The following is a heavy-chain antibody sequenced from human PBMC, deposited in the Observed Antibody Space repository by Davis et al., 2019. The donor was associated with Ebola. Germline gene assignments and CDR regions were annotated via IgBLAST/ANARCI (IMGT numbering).Heavy chain of an antibody. J-gene: IGHJ4*02. CDR3: ARHDYGDSHFDY. D-gene: IGHD4-17*01. CDR2: ISSSGGTT. Sequence: GGSLTLSCAASGFTSSSYAMSRVRQAPGKGLEWVSSISSSGGTTYYTDSVKGRFTISRDNSKNTLSLQMNSLRADDTAVYYCARHDYGDSHFDYWGQGTLVTVSS. CDR1: GFTSSSYA. V-gene: IGHV3-23*01.